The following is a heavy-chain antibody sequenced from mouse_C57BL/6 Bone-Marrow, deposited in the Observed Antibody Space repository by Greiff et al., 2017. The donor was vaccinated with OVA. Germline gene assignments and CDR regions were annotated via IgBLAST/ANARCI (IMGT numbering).Heavy chain of an antibody. CDR2: INPYNGGT. J-gene: IGHJ4*01. CDR3: ASGLGYYEDYAMDY. D-gene: IGHD2-3*01. V-gene: IGHV1-19*01. CDR1: GYTFTDYY. Sequence: EVQLQQSGPVLVKPGASVKMSCKASGYTFTDYYMNWVKQSHGKSLEWIGVINPYNGGTSYNQKFKGKATLTVDKSSSTAYMELNSLTSEDSAVYYCASGLGYYEDYAMDYWGQGTSVTVSS.